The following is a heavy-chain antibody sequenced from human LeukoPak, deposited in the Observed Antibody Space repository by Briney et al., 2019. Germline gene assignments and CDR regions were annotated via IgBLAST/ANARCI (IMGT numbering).Heavy chain of an antibody. J-gene: IGHJ3*02. CDR3: ATRANIVVVVAATEGAFDI. CDR1: GYSISGGYY. CDR2: IYHSGST. V-gene: IGHV4-38-2*02. Sequence: PSETLSLTCTVSGYSISGGYYWGWIRQPPGKGLEWIGSIYHSGSTYYNPSLKSRVTISVDTSKNQFPLKLSSVTAADTAVYYCATRANIVVVVAATEGAFDIWGQGTMATVSS. D-gene: IGHD2-15*01.